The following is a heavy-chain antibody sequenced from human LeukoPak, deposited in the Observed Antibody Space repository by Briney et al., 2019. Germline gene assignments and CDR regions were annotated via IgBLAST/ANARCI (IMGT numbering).Heavy chain of an antibody. V-gene: IGHV3-33*01. CDR2: IWYDGSNT. J-gene: IGHJ4*02. CDR3: ARSPMITFGGVIVPGYYFDY. D-gene: IGHD3-16*02. Sequence: GGSLRLSCAASGFTFSSYGMHWVRQAPGKGLEWVAVIWYDGSNTYYADSVKGRFTISRDNSKSTLYLQMDSLRVEDTAVYYCARSPMITFGGVIVPGYYFDYWGQGILVTVPS. CDR1: GFTFSSYG.